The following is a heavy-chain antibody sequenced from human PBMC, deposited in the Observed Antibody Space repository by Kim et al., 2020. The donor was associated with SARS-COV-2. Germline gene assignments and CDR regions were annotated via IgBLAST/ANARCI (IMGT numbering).Heavy chain of an antibody. V-gene: IGHV4-34*01. D-gene: IGHD3-22*01. CDR3: ARGVIRTDYYDSSGWLGY. Sequence: SETLSLTCAVYGGSFSGYYWSWIRQPPGKGLEWIGEINHSGSTNYNPSLKSRVTISVDTSKNQFSLKLSSVTAADTAVYYCARGVIRTDYYDSSGWLGYWGRGTLVTVSS. CDR2: INHSGST. J-gene: IGHJ4*02. CDR1: GGSFSGYY.